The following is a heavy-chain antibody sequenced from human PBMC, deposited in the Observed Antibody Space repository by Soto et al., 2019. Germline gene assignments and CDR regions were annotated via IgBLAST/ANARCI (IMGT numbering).Heavy chain of an antibody. D-gene: IGHD3-10*01. CDR2: ISSSGDNT. Sequence: GGSLRLSCATSGFTFTNYAMSWVRQAPGKGLEWVSLISSSGDNTYYADSVKGRFTISRDNSKNTLFLQINSLRLEDAAVYYCAKSYGSGSLAPNWFDPWGQGTLVTVPQ. V-gene: IGHV3-23*01. CDR1: GFTFTNYA. J-gene: IGHJ5*02. CDR3: AKSYGSGSLAPNWFDP.